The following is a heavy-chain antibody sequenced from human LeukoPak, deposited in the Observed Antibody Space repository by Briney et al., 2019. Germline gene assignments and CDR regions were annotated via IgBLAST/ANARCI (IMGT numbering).Heavy chain of an antibody. CDR3: ARDQSLVAYSSTWFDY. Sequence: ASVTVSFKASGYTFTNYGISWVRQAPGQGLEWMGWISAYNGNTDYAQNLQGRVTMTTDTLTSTAYMELRSLRSDDTAVYYCARDQSLVAYSSTWFDYWGQGTPVTVSS. CDR1: GYTFTNYG. V-gene: IGHV1-18*01. CDR2: ISAYNGNT. J-gene: IGHJ4*02. D-gene: IGHD6-13*01.